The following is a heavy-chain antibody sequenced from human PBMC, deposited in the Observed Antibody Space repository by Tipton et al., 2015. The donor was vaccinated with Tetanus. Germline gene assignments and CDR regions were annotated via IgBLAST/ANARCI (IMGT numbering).Heavy chain of an antibody. CDR1: GYTFTSYG. J-gene: IGHJ4*02. V-gene: IGHV1-18*04. CDR3: ARWAGITMVRGVIIGPYYFDY. Sequence: QLVQSGAEVKKPGASVKVSCKASGYTFTSYGISWVRQAPGQGLEWMGWISAYNGNTNYAQKLQGRVTMTTDTSTSTAYMELRSLRSDDTAVYYCARWAGITMVRGVIIGPYYFDYWGQGTLVTVSS. D-gene: IGHD3-10*01. CDR2: ISAYNGNT.